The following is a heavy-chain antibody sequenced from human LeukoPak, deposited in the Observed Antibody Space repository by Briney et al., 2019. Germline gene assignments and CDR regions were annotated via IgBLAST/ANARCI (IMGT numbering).Heavy chain of an antibody. CDR3: ARGGGDY. Sequence: SETLSLTCAVYGGSFSGCYWSWIRQPPGKGLEWIGEINHSGSTNYNPSLKSRVTISVDTSKNQFSLKLSSVTAADTAVYYCARGGGDYWGQGTLVTVSS. V-gene: IGHV4-34*01. CDR2: INHSGST. J-gene: IGHJ4*02. CDR1: GGSFSGCY.